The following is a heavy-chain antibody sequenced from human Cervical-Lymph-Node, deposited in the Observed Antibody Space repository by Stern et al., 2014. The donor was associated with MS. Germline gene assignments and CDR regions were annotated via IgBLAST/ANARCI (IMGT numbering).Heavy chain of an antibody. CDR1: GYTFTRFG. D-gene: IGHD6-13*01. Sequence: VQLVESGAEGKKPGASVKVSCKVSGYTFTRFGISWVRQAPGQGLEWIGWISAYNGDTNYAQKLQGRVTMTTDTSTITAYMELTSLRSDDTAVYYCAKVGRAADGTGGPFDYWGQGTLVTVSS. V-gene: IGHV1-18*01. CDR2: ISAYNGDT. J-gene: IGHJ4*02. CDR3: AKVGRAADGTGGPFDY.